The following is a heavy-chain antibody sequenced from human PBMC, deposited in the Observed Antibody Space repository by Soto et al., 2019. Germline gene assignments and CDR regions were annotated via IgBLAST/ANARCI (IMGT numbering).Heavy chain of an antibody. CDR1: GYTXTDYY. CDR3: AREPATAKHEGVYF. D-gene: IGHD1-1*01. CDR2: INPNSCGT. V-gene: IGHV1-2*04. Sequence: SXKVSYKASGYTXTDYYIDLVRQAPGQGLEWMGWINPNSCGTKYAPKFQVWFTMTSYTSITTAYIELSRLRSGEMAVYYCAREPATAKHEGVYFWGQGTLVTVS. J-gene: IGHJ4*02.